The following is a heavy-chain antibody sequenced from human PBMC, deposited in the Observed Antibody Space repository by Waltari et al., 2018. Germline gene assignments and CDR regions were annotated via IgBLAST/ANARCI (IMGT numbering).Heavy chain of an antibody. J-gene: IGHJ5*02. V-gene: IGHV4-4*07. Sequence: QVQLQESGPGLVKPSETLSLTCTVSGGSISSYYWSWIRQPAGKGLEWIGRNYTSGSANYHPSRNGRVTMSLDTSKNHFSLTLSSVTAADTAVYYCARGYNYGDYLNNWFDPWGQGTLVTVSS. CDR3: ARGYNYGDYLNNWFDP. D-gene: IGHD4-17*01. CDR2: NYTSGSA. CDR1: GGSISSYY.